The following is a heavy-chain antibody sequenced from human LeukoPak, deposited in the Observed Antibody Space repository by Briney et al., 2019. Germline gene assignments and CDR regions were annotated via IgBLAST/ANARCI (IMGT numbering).Heavy chain of an antibody. J-gene: IGHJ4*02. Sequence: GGSLRLSCAASGFAVSSYYMNRVRQAPGKGLEWVSVLYSGGNTYYADSVKGRFTISRDNSKNTLYLQMDSLRDEDTAVYYCASATGNYQFFDYWGQGTLVTVFS. CDR2: LYSGGNT. CDR1: GFAVSSYY. CDR3: ASATGNYQFFDY. D-gene: IGHD1-7*01. V-gene: IGHV3-66*01.